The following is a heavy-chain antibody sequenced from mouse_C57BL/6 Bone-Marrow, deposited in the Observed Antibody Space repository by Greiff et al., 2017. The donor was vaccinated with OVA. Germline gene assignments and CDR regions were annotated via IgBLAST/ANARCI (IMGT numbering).Heavy chain of an antibody. Sequence: DVKLVESGAELVRPGASVKLSCTASGFNIKDDYMHWVKQRPEQGLEWIGWIDPENGDTEYASKFQGKATITADTSSNTAYLQLSSLPSEVTAFYYWTLTVVVASGMDYWGQGTSVTVSS. CDR2: IDPENGDT. V-gene: IGHV14-4*01. D-gene: IGHD1-1*01. CDR1: GFNIKDDY. CDR3: TLTVVVASGMDY. J-gene: IGHJ4*01.